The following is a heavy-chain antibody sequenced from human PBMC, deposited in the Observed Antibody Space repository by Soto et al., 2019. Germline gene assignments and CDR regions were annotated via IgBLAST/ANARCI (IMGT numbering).Heavy chain of an antibody. D-gene: IGHD7-27*01. J-gene: IGHJ5*02. Sequence: TMSHPCGVFWGSISGGGYSLSWIRQPPGKGLEWIGYIYHSGSTYYNPSLKSRVTISVDRSKNQFSLKLSSVTAADTAVYYCARVPGPWGQGTLVTVSS. CDR2: IYHSGST. CDR3: ARVPGP. V-gene: IGHV4-30-2*01. CDR1: WGSISGGGYS.